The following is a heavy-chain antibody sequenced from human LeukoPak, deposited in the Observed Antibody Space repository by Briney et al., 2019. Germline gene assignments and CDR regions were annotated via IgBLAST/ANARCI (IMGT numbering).Heavy chain of an antibody. J-gene: IGHJ6*03. Sequence: ASVNVSCKTSGYTFSNYGLSWVRQAPGHGLEWMGWINTYNGDTTSAQKFQDRVTMTTATSTTTVYMDLGNLRSDDTAVYFCARGGYNYGYGGPNYMDVWGEGTTVIV. CDR1: GYTFSNYG. CDR3: ARGGYNYGYGGPNYMDV. V-gene: IGHV1-18*01. CDR2: INTYNGDT. D-gene: IGHD5-24*01.